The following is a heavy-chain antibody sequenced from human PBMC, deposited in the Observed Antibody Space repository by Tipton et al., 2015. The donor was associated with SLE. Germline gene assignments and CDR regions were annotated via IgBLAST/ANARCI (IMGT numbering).Heavy chain of an antibody. CDR2: IYHSGST. V-gene: IGHV4-38-2*02. Sequence: TLSLTCTVSGYSISRGYYWGWIRQPPGKGLEWIGSIYHSGSTYCNPSLKSRVTISVDTSKNQFSLKLSSVTAADTAVYYCARSKLTTVTQSDAFDIWGQGTMVTVSS. CDR3: ARSKLTTVTQSDAFDI. CDR1: GYSISRGYY. D-gene: IGHD4-17*01. J-gene: IGHJ3*02.